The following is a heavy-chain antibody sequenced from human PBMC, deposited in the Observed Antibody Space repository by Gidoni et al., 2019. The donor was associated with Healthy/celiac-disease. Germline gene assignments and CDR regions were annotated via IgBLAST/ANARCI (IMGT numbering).Heavy chain of an antibody. CDR1: GFTFSSYG. CDR2: IWYDGSNK. V-gene: IGHV3-33*01. J-gene: IGHJ4*02. CDR3: ARDADLQYYFDY. Sequence: QVQLVESGGGVVQPGRSLRLSCAASGFTFSSYGMHWVRQAPGKGLEWVAVIWYDGSNKYYADSVKGRFTISRDNSKNTLYLQMNSLRAEDTAVYYCARDADLQYYFDYWGQGTLVTVSS.